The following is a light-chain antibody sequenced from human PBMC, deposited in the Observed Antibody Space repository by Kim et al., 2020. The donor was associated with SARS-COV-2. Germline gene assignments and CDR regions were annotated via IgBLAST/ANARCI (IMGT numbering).Light chain of an antibody. Sequence: SSELTQDPAVSVALGQTVRITCQVDSLSFFFASWYQQKPGQAPLLLIYAETTRPSGIPDRFSASTSGNTASLTITGAQAEDDADYYCSSRDSSGNLWVFGGGTQLTVL. CDR3: SSRDSSGNLWV. CDR2: AET. V-gene: IGLV3-19*01. J-gene: IGLJ3*02. CDR1: SLSFFF.